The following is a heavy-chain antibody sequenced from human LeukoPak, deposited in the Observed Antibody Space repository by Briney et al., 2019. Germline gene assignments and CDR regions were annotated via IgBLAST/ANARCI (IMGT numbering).Heavy chain of an antibody. CDR2: VIPIFGTA. CDR3: ASGNSWELTNWFDP. J-gene: IGHJ5*02. Sequence: ASVKVSCKASGGTFSGYAISWVRQAPGQGLEWMGGVIPIFGTANYAQKFQGRVTITADKSTSTAYMELSSLRSEDTAVYYCASGNSWELTNWFDPWGQGTLVTVSS. CDR1: GGTFSGYA. V-gene: IGHV1-69*06. D-gene: IGHD1-26*01.